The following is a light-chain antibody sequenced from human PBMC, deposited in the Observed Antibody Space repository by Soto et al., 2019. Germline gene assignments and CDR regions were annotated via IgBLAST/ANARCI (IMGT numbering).Light chain of an antibody. CDR3: QHYTNLPLT. J-gene: IGKJ4*01. V-gene: IGKV3-15*01. CDR2: GAS. Sequence: EIVMTQSPATLSVSPGERATLSCRASHSVSSRLALYQQKPGQAPRLLIYGASTRATGLPARFIGSGSGTEFTLTISSLQSEDFAVYYCQHYTNLPLTFGGGTKVEIK. CDR1: HSVSSR.